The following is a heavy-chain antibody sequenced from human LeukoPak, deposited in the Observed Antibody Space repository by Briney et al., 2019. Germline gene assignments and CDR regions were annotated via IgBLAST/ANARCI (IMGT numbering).Heavy chain of an antibody. Sequence: GGSLRLSCAASGFTFSSYAMSWVRQAPGKGLEWVSAISGSGGSTYYADSVKGRFTISRDNSKNTLYLQMNSLRAEDTAVYYCANDIVRMVYALPLDYWGQGTLVTVSS. CDR3: ANDIVRMVYALPLDY. CDR2: ISGSGGST. D-gene: IGHD2-8*01. J-gene: IGHJ4*02. V-gene: IGHV3-23*01. CDR1: GFTFSSYA.